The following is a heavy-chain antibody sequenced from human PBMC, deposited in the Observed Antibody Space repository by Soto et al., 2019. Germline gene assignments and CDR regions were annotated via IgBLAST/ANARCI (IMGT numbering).Heavy chain of an antibody. Sequence: ASVKVSCKTSGYSFTSYYIHWVRQAPRQGLEWMGIINPSDRTTYYAQKFQGRVTMTSDTSTSTVYMELSSLRSEDTAVYYCASAPTMRGAYVDYWGQGALVTVSS. CDR1: GYSFTSYY. V-gene: IGHV1-46*01. CDR3: ASAPTMRGAYVDY. J-gene: IGHJ4*02. CDR2: INPSDRTT.